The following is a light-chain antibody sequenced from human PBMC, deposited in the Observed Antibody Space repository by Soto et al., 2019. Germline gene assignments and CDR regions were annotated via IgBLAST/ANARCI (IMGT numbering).Light chain of an antibody. CDR1: QSISGY. CDR3: QQRYNWPIT. CDR2: ADS. Sequence: EVVMTHSPATLSVSPWEIATLSCRASQSISGYLGWYQQKPGLAPRLLIYADSNRATGIPARFSGSGSGRDFTLTISSLEPEDFSVYYCQQRYNWPITFGHGTRLEIK. J-gene: IGKJ5*01. V-gene: IGKV3-11*02.